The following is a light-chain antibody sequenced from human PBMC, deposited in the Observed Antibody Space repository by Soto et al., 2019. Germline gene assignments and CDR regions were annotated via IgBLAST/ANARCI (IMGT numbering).Light chain of an antibody. V-gene: IGKV3-11*01. CDR3: QQRYNWPPIT. J-gene: IGKJ5*01. Sequence: EVVLTQSPATLSLSPGETATLSCRASQTVIKYLAWFQQKPGQAPRLLIYDTSNRATGIPARFSGSGSGTDFTLTISSLEPDDFAVYYCQQRYNWPPITFGQGTRLEI. CDR1: QTVIKY. CDR2: DTS.